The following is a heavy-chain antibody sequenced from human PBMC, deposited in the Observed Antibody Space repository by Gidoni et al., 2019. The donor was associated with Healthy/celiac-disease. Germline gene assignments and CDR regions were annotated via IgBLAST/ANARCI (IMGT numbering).Heavy chain of an antibody. J-gene: IGHJ6*02. V-gene: IGHV3-21*01. CDR3: ARDSIVVVRYYYYYGMDV. Sequence: EVQLVESGGGLVKPGWSLRLSCAASGCTFSSNSLNWVRQAPGKGLKWVSSISSSSSYIYYADSVKGRFTISRDNAKNSLYLQMNSLRAEDTAVYYCARDSIVVVRYYYYYGMDVWGQGTTVTVSS. D-gene: IGHD3-22*01. CDR2: ISSSSSYI. CDR1: GCTFSSNS.